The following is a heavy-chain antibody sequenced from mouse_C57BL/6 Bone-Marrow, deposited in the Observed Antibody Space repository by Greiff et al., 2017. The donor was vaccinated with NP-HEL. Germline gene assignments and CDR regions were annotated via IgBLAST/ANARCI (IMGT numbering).Heavy chain of an antibody. CDR3: ARDGYGYPFAY. CDR2: IYPRDGST. J-gene: IGHJ3*01. CDR1: GYTFIDHT. V-gene: IGHV1-78*01. D-gene: IGHD2-2*01. Sequence: QVQLQQSDAELVKPGASVKISCKVSGYTFIDHTIHWMKQRPEQGLEWIGYIYPRDGSTKYNEKFKGKATLTADKSSSTAYMKLNSLTSEDSAGYFCARDGYGYPFAYWGQGTLVTVSA.